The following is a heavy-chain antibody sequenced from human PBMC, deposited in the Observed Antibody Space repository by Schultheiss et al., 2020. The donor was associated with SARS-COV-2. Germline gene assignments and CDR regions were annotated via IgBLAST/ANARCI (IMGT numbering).Heavy chain of an antibody. J-gene: IGHJ6*03. CDR1: GGSFSGYY. CDR2: INHSGST. V-gene: IGHV4-34*01. CDR3: ARVRQLPRGGYYYYYYMDV. Sequence: SQTLSLTCAVYGGSFSGYYWSWIRQPPGKGLEWIGEINHSGSTNYNPSLKSRVTISVDTSKNQFSLKLSSVTAADTAVYYCARVRQLPRGGYYYYYYMDVWGKGTTVTVSS. D-gene: IGHD6-6*01.